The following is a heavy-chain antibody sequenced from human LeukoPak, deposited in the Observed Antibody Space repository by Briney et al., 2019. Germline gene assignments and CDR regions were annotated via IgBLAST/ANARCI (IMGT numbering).Heavy chain of an antibody. CDR2: IYDSGST. J-gene: IGHJ3*02. CDR3: ARDCSGGSCYGAFDI. CDR1: GASIRSGDYY. V-gene: IGHV4-30-4*01. D-gene: IGHD2-15*01. Sequence: SETLSLTCTVSGASIRSGDYYWSWIRQPPGTGLEWIGYIYDSGSTYYNPSLKSRITISVDTSENRFSLKLSSVTATDTAVYYCARDCSGGSCYGAFDIWGQGTMVTVSS.